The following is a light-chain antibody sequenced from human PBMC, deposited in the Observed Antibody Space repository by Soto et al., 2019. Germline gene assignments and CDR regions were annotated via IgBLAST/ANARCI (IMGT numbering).Light chain of an antibody. CDR3: MSYDGRNTYV. Sequence: QSVLPQPPSASGSPGQSVTISCTGTKNDIGVYDFVSWYQHHPGKAPRLIIYEVVQRPSGVPDRFSSSKSGNTASLTVSGLQAADAADYFCMSYDGRNTYVFGIGTNVAVL. J-gene: IGLJ1*01. V-gene: IGLV2-8*01. CDR1: KNDIGVYDF. CDR2: EVV.